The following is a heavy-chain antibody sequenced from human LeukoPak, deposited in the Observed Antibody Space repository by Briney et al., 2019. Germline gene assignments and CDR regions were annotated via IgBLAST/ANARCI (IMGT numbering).Heavy chain of an antibody. CDR1: GGSITNYY. Sequence: PSETLSLTCTVSGGSITNYYWSWIRQPAGKGLEWIGRIYTSGSTNYNPSLKSRVTISLDTSKNQFSLKLSSMTAVDTAVYFCARAGSGTYYKGFDYWGQGTLVTVSS. J-gene: IGHJ4*02. V-gene: IGHV4-4*07. CDR2: IYTSGST. CDR3: ARAGSGTYYKGFDY. D-gene: IGHD3-10*01.